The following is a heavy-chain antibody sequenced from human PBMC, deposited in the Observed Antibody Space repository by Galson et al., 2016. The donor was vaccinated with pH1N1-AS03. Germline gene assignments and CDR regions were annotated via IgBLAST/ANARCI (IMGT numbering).Heavy chain of an antibody. J-gene: IGHJ4*02. V-gene: IGHV3-7*01. D-gene: IGHD3-10*01. Sequence: SLRLSCAASGFTFGAFWMSWVRQAPGKGLEWVANIKEGGNDQHYVASVKGRFTISRDNAKKSLFLQMNSLTADDTAVYYCARTRGVLQSSGEMLSYFDYWGLGSLVTVSS. CDR1: GFTFGAFW. CDR3: ARTRGVLQSSGEMLSYFDY. CDR2: IKEGGNDQ.